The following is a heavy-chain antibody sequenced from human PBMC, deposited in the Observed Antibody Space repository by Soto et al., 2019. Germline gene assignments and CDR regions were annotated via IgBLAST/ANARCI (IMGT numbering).Heavy chain of an antibody. CDR1: GFSLSTSGVG. J-gene: IGHJ4*02. V-gene: IGHV2-5*02. Sequence: QITLKESGPTLVKPTQTLTLTCTFSGFSLSTSGVGVGWIRQPPGKALEWLALIYWDDDKRYSLSLKSRLTITKDTSKNQVVLTMTNMDPVDTATYYCAHLYYYDSSGQIDYWGQGTLVTVSS. D-gene: IGHD3-22*01. CDR2: IYWDDDK. CDR3: AHLYYYDSSGQIDY.